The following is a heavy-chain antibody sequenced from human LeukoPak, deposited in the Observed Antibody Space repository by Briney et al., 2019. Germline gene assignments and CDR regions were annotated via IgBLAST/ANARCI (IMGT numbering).Heavy chain of an antibody. CDR2: IIPIFGTA. D-gene: IGHD3-10*01. Sequence: SVKVSCKASGGTFSSYAISWVRQAPGQGLEWMGGIIPIFGTANYAQKFQGRVTITTDESTRTAYMELSSLRSEDTAVYYCAREAWFGELSYFDYWGQGTLVTVSS. V-gene: IGHV1-69*05. J-gene: IGHJ4*02. CDR1: GGTFSSYA. CDR3: AREAWFGELSYFDY.